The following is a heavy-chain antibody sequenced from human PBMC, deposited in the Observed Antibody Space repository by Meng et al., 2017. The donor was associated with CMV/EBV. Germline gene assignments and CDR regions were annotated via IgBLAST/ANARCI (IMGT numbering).Heavy chain of an antibody. V-gene: IGHV1-2*02. D-gene: IGHD6-13*01. J-gene: IGHJ5*02. Sequence: ASVKVSCKASGYTFTGYYMHWVRQAPGQGVEWMGWINPNSGGTNYAQKFHGRVTMTRDTSISTAYMELSRLRSDDTAVYYCARETPQYSSTWYGGSNWLDPWGQGTLVTVSS. CDR2: INPNSGGT. CDR3: ARETPQYSSTWYGGSNWLDP. CDR1: GYTFTGYY.